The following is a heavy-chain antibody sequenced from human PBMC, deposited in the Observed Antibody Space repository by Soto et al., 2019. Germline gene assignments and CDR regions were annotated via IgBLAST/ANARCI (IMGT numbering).Heavy chain of an antibody. CDR2: IYSGGST. Sequence: EVQLVESGGGLVQPGGSLRLSCAASGFTVSSNYMSWVRQAPGKGLEWVSVIYSGGSTYYADSVKGRFTISRDNSKNTLYLQMNSLRAEDTAVYYCATNDYGDYYDYYMDVWGKGTTVTVSS. J-gene: IGHJ6*03. D-gene: IGHD4-17*01. CDR3: ATNDYGDYYDYYMDV. CDR1: GFTVSSNY. V-gene: IGHV3-66*01.